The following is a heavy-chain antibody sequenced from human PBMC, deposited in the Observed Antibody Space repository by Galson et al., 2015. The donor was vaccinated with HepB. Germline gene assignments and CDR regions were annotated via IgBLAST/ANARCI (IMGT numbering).Heavy chain of an antibody. J-gene: IGHJ6*03. Sequence: SLRLSCAVSGFAFTSHATCWVRQAPGKGLEWASSISGSGRTTYNTKSVKGRFTISKDISKSTLCLQMSSLRTEDTALYYCAKDVAGRNDGPYKNHHYYMDVWGKGTTVTVS. CDR1: GFAFTSHA. D-gene: IGHD1-1*01. CDR2: ISGSGRTT. V-gene: IGHV3-23*01. CDR3: AKDVAGRNDGPYKNHHYYMDV.